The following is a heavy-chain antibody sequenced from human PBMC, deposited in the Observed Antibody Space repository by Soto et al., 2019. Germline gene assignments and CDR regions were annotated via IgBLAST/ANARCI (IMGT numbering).Heavy chain of an antibody. Sequence: QVQLVQSGAEVKKPGSSVKVSCKASGGTFSSYTISWVRQAPGQGLEWMGRIIPILGIANYAQKFQGRVTITADKSTSTAYMELSSLRSEDTAVYYCARERYYYDSSGYQRPYYFDYWGQGTLVTVPS. CDR2: IIPILGIA. CDR3: ARERYYYDSSGYQRPYYFDY. V-gene: IGHV1-69*08. D-gene: IGHD3-22*01. J-gene: IGHJ4*02. CDR1: GGTFSSYT.